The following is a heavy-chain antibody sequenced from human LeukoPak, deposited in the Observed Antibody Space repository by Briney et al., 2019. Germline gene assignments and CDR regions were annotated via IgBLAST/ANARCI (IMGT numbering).Heavy chain of an antibody. CDR1: GGSISSYY. D-gene: IGHD4-17*01. Sequence: SETLSLTCTVSGGSISSYYWNWIRQPPGKGLEWIGYIYYSGSTNYNPSLQSRVTISVDTSKNQFSLKLISVTAADTAVYYCAKDSSTVTGDAFDIWGQGTMVTVSS. J-gene: IGHJ3*02. CDR2: IYYSGST. CDR3: AKDSSTVTGDAFDI. V-gene: IGHV4-59*01.